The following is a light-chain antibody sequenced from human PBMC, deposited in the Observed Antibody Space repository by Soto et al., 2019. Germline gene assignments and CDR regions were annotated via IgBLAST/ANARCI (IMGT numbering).Light chain of an antibody. J-gene: IGKJ1*01. CDR2: DAS. CDR1: QDIATY. V-gene: IGKV1-33*01. Sequence: EIQMTQSPSSLSASVGNRVTITCQASQDIATYLNWYQQKPGKAPNLLIYDASTLETGVPSRFSGGGSGTHFTFTISNLQPEDIATYYCQQYDNLPPTWTFGQGTKVEIE. CDR3: QQYDNLPPTWT.